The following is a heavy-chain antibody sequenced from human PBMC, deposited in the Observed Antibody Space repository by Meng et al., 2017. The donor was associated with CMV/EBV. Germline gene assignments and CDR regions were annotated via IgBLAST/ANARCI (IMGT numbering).Heavy chain of an antibody. Sequence: GGSLRLSCAASGFTFRSYTMHWVRQAPGKGLEWVAIISFDGSNKYYADSVKGRFTISRDNSKNTLYLQMNSLRAEDTAVYYCARSIVVVPAAIKPLPDYWGQGTLVTVSS. J-gene: IGHJ4*02. CDR3: ARSIVVVPAAIKPLPDY. CDR1: GFTFRSYT. CDR2: ISFDGSNK. D-gene: IGHD2-2*02. V-gene: IGHV3-30-3*01.